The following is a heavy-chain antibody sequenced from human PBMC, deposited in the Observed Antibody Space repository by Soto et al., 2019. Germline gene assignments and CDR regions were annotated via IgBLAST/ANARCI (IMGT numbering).Heavy chain of an antibody. CDR1: GGTFSSYA. D-gene: IGHD2-21*02. CDR3: ARDRGLVRYCGGDCYRGYFDY. J-gene: IGHJ4*02. V-gene: IGHV1-69*01. CDR2: IIPIFGTA. Sequence: QVQLVQSGAEVKKPGSSVKVSCKASGGTFSSYAISWVRQAPGQGLEWMGGIIPIFGTANYAQKFRGRVTITADESTSTAYMELSSLRSEDTAVYYCARDRGLVRYCGGDCYRGYFDYWGQGTLVTVSS.